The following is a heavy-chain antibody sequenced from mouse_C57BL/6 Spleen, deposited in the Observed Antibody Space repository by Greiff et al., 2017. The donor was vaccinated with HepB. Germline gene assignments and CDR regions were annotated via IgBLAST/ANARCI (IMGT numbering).Heavy chain of an antibody. Sequence: EVKLVESGGGLVQPGGSLKLSCAASGFTFSDYYMYWVRQTPEKRLEWVAYISNGGGSTYYPDTVKGRFTISRDNAKNTLYLQMSRLKSEDTAMYYCARHEEYGNYFDYWGQGTTLTVSS. D-gene: IGHD2-10*02. CDR3: ARHEEYGNYFDY. CDR2: ISNGGGST. CDR1: GFTFSDYY. V-gene: IGHV5-12*01. J-gene: IGHJ2*01.